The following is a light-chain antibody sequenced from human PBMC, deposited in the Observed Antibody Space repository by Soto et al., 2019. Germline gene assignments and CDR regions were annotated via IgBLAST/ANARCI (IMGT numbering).Light chain of an antibody. CDR2: GNS. CDR1: SSSIGAGYD. V-gene: IGLV1-40*01. Sequence: QSVLTQPPSVSGAPGQRVIISCTGSSSSIGAGYDVHWYQQLPGTAPKVLIYGNSNRPSGVPDRFSGSKSGTSASLAITGLQAEDVADYYCQSYDSSLSAVVFGGGTKLTVL. J-gene: IGLJ2*01. CDR3: QSYDSSLSAVV.